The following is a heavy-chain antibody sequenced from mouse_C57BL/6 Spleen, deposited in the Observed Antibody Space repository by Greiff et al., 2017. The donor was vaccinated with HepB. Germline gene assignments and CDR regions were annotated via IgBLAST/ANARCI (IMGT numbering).Heavy chain of an antibody. J-gene: IGHJ3*01. CDR1: GYTFTSYG. V-gene: IGHV1-81*01. Sequence: VQGVESGAELARPGASVKLSCKASGYTFTSYGISWVKQRTGQGLEWIGEIYPRSGNTYYNEKFKGKATLTADKSSSTAYMELRSLTSEDSAVYFCASPYYGSSSAWFAYWGQGTLVTVSA. CDR2: IYPRSGNT. CDR3: ASPYYGSSSAWFAY. D-gene: IGHD1-1*01.